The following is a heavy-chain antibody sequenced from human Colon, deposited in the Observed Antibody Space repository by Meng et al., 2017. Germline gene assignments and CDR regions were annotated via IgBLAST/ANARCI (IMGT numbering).Heavy chain of an antibody. J-gene: IGHJ4*02. CDR2: VDYSGNT. CDR1: GGSVSSGSHY. Sequence: QVQLEESGPVLLWPSETLSVTCTVSGGSVSSGSHYWSWIRQPPGKGLEFIAYVDYSGNTNYNPSLKGRVTTSIDMSKSQFSLKVSSVTAADTAVYYCAIGPWELDYWGQGLLVTVSS. V-gene: IGHV4-61*01. D-gene: IGHD1-26*01. CDR3: AIGPWELDY.